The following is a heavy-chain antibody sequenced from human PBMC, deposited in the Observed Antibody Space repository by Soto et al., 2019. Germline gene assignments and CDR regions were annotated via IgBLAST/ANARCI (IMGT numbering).Heavy chain of an antibody. V-gene: IGHV3-30-3*01. J-gene: IGHJ4*02. D-gene: IGHD2-15*01. Sequence: QVQLVESGGGVVQPGRSLRLSCAASGFTFSSYAMHWVRQAPGKGLEWVAVISYDGSNKYYADSVKGRFTISRDNSKNTLYLQMNRRRAEDTAVYYCARVPSSSGRAHFDYWGQGTLVTVSS. CDR2: ISYDGSNK. CDR3: ARVPSSSGRAHFDY. CDR1: GFTFSSYA.